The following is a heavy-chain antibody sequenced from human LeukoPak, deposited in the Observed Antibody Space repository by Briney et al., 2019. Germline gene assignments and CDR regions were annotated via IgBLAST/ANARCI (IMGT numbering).Heavy chain of an antibody. CDR2: MNPNSGNT. D-gene: IGHD3-3*01. V-gene: IGHV1-8*01. CDR3: ARGVGRITIFGVVRVFGY. J-gene: IGHJ4*02. Sequence: ASVKVSCKSSGYTFTSFYINWVRQAPGQGLEWMGWMNPNSGNTGYAQKFQGRVTMTRNTSISTAYIELSSLRSEDSAVYYCARGVGRITIFGVVRVFGYWGQGTLVTVSS. CDR1: GYTFTSFY.